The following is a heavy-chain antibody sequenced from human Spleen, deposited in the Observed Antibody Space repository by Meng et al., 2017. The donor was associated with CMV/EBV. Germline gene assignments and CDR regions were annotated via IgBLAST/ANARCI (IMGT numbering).Heavy chain of an antibody. CDR2: IYYGGST. J-gene: IGHJ5*02. Sequence: GSLRLSCTSSGFTFGDYLMSWVRQAPGKGLDWIGYIYYGGSTNTNYNPSLKSRVTISVDTSKNQFSLKLSSVTAADTAVYYCAREASITGTWWFDPWGQGTLVTVSS. V-gene: IGHV4-59*01. CDR3: AREASITGTWWFDP. CDR1: GFTFGDYL. D-gene: IGHD1-7*01.